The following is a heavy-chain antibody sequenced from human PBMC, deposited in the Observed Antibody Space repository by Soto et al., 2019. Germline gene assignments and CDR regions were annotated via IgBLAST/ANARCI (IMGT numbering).Heavy chain of an antibody. J-gene: IGHJ4*02. CDR2: ITIRSSYI. V-gene: IGHV3-21*06. CDR3: ARDDGWLGLDY. Sequence: EVQLVESGGGLVKPGGSLRLSCAASGFAFSSYSMNWVRQAPGKGLEWVAFITIRSSYIYYADSVRGRFTVSRDNAKNSLYLQMDGLRAEDTAVYYCARDDGWLGLDYWGQRTLVTVSS. D-gene: IGHD6-19*01. CDR1: GFAFSSYS.